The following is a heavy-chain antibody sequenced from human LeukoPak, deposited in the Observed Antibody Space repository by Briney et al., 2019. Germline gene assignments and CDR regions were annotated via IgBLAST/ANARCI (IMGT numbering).Heavy chain of an antibody. CDR1: GFTFSSYG. V-gene: IGHV3-30*18. CDR2: MAYDGSTI. CDR3: AKGVGSTGSYFGY. D-gene: IGHD1-26*01. Sequence: RGSLRLSCAASGFTFSSYGIHWVRQAPGKGLEGVAVMAYDGSTIYDADSVKGRFTISRDNSKDTLYLQMNSLRADDTAVYYCAKGVGSTGSYFGYWGQGTLVTVSS. J-gene: IGHJ4*02.